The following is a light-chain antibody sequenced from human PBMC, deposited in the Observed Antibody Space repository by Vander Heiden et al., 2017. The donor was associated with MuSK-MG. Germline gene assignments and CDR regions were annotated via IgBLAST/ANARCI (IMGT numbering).Light chain of an antibody. CDR3: GTWDSSLSAYV. V-gene: IGLV1-51*01. CDR2: DNN. CDR1: RSNIGDNY. J-gene: IGLJ1*01. Sequence: QSVLTHPPSVSAAPGQTFTTPGSGSRSNIGDNYVSWYQQLPGTAPKLLIYDNNKRPSGIPDRFSGSKSGTSATLGITGLQTGDEADYYCGTWDSSLSAYVFGSGTKVTV.